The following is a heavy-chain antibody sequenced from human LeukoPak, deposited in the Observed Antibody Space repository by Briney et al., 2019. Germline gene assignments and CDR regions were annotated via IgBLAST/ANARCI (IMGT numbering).Heavy chain of an antibody. CDR1: GFTFSSYA. Sequence: GGSLRLSWAASGFTFSSYAMSWVRQAPGKGLEWVSAISGSGGSTYYADSVKGRFTISRANSKNTLYLKINSLRAEDTAVYYCAKGYYGSGSYGWFDYWGQGTLVTVSS. J-gene: IGHJ4*02. D-gene: IGHD3-10*01. CDR2: ISGSGGST. CDR3: AKGYYGSGSYGWFDY. V-gene: IGHV3-23*01.